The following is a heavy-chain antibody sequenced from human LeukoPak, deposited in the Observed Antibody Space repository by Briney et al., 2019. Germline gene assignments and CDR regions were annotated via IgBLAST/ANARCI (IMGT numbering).Heavy chain of an antibody. CDR2: ISAYNGNT. J-gene: IGHJ6*02. CDR3: AREGMTTVSPVYYYGMDV. D-gene: IGHD4-17*01. Sequence: ASVTVSCTASGYTVTSYGISWVRQAPGQGLEWMGWISAYNGNTNYAQKLQGRVTMTTDTSTSTAYMELRSLRSDDTAVYYCAREGMTTVSPVYYYGMDVWGQGTTVTVSS. CDR1: GYTVTSYG. V-gene: IGHV1-18*01.